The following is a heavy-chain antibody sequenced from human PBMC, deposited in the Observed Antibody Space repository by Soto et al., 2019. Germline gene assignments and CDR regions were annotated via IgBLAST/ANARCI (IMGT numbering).Heavy chain of an antibody. CDR3: AREIMPLTNDWYFDL. Sequence: QVQLQESGPGLVKPSETLSLTCTVSGGSISGGVHSWSWIRQPPGKGLEWIGHIFDSGSTYYTPSLKSRLTRSVDTSKNQFSLRLSSVTAADTAVYYCAREIMPLTNDWYFDLWGRGTLVTVSS. J-gene: IGHJ2*01. CDR1: GGSISGGVHS. D-gene: IGHD2-8*01. CDR2: IFDSGST. V-gene: IGHV4-30-4*01.